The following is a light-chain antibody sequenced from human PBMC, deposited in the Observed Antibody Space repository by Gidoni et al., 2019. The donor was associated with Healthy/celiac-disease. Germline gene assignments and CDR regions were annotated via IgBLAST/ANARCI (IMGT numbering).Light chain of an antibody. J-gene: IGKJ2*01. CDR3: QQYNNWPPYT. V-gene: IGKV3-15*01. CDR1: QSVSSN. CDR2: GAS. Sequence: EIVMPHSPATLTVSPGKRATLSCRASQSVSSNLAWYQQKPGQAPRHLIYGASTKATGIPPRFSGSRSVTEFTLTISSLQSEDFAVYYCQQYNNWPPYTFXQXTKLEIK.